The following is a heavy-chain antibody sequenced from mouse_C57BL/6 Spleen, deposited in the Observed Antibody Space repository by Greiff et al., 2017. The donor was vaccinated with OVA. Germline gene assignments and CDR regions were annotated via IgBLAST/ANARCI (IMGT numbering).Heavy chain of an antibody. J-gene: IGHJ1*03. CDR1: GYTFTSYW. V-gene: IGHV1-64*01. Sequence: VQLQQPGAELVKPGASVKLSCKASGYTFTSYWMHWVKQRPGQGLEWIGMIHPNSGSTNYNEKLQSKATLTVAKSSSTAYMQLSSLTSEDSAVYYCATGYGYDGYFDVWGTGTTVTVSS. CDR2: IHPNSGST. D-gene: IGHD2-2*01. CDR3: ATGYGYDGYFDV.